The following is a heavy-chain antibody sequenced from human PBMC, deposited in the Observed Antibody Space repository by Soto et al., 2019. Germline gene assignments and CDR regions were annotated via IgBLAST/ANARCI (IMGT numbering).Heavy chain of an antibody. CDR2: IGGIGAEA. V-gene: IGHV3-23*01. J-gene: IGHJ4*02. D-gene: IGHD2-21*02. CDR3: AKTGQVTARIRFDY. Sequence: VQLLESGGGLVQPGGSLTLSCAGSGFTFGSYTMAWVRQAPGKGLEWVAGIGGIGAEAYYADSVKGRFSISRDNPRNTLYLQMDSVRVDDTGVYYCAKTGQVTARIRFDYWGQGARVVVSS. CDR1: GFTFGSYT.